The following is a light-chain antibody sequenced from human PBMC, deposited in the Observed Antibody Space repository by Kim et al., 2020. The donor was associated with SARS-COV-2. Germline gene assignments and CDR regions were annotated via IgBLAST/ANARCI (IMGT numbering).Light chain of an antibody. V-gene: IGKV1-39*01. CDR3: QQSYSTPWA. CDR1: QRISNY. Sequence: DIQMTQSPSSLSASVGDRVTITCRASQRISNYLNWYQEKPGKAPKLLMYAASRLQSGVPSRFSGSGSGTDFTLTISSLQPEDFATYYCQQSYSTPWAFGQGTKVDIK. CDR2: AAS. J-gene: IGKJ1*01.